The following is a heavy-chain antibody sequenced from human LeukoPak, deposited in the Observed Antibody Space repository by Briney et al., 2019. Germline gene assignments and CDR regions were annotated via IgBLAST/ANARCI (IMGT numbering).Heavy chain of an antibody. Sequence: PGGSLRLSCAASGFTFSSYAMSWVCQAPGKGLEWVSAISSSGGNTYYADSVKGRFTISRDNSNNTLYLQVKSLRAADTAVYYCAKDASYDILTAYRYWGQGILVTVSS. V-gene: IGHV3-23*01. D-gene: IGHD3-9*01. J-gene: IGHJ4*02. CDR3: AKDASYDILTAYRY. CDR1: GFTFSSYA. CDR2: ISSSGGNT.